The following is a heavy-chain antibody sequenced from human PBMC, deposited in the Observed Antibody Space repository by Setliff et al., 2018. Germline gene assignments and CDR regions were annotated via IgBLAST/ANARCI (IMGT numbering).Heavy chain of an antibody. J-gene: IGHJ3*02. CDR2: VGYNGNT. CDR1: GGSINNYH. CDR3: ARWGENSGRPDWRAFDI. D-gene: IGHD1-26*01. V-gene: IGHV4-59*01. Sequence: SETLSLTCTVSGGSINNYHWNWIRQPPGKGLEWIGYVGYNGNTHYNPSLNSRVTMSVDTSKNQFSLKLTSASAADTAVYYCARWGENSGRPDWRAFDIWGQGTMVTVSS.